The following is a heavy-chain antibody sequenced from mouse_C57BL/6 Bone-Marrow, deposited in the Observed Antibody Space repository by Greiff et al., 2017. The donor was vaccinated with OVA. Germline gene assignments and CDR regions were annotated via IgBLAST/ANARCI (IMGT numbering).Heavy chain of an antibody. CDR3: ARSDYDYDGRVDYYAMDY. V-gene: IGHV1-54*01. Sequence: QVQLQQSGAELVRPGTSVKVSCKASGYAFTNYLIEWVKQRPGQGLEWIGVIYPGSGGTNYNEKFKGKATLTADKSSSTAYMQLSSLTSEDSAVYFCARSDYDYDGRVDYYAMDYWGQGTSVTVSS. J-gene: IGHJ4*01. CDR2: IYPGSGGT. CDR1: GYAFTNYL. D-gene: IGHD2-4*01.